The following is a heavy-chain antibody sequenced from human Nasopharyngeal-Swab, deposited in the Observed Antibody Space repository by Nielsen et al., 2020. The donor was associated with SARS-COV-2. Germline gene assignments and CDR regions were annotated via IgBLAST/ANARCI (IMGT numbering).Heavy chain of an antibody. V-gene: IGHV1-24*01. CDR1: GYTLTELS. Sequence: ASVKVSCKVSGYTLTELSMHWVRQAPGKGLEWMGSFDPEDGETIYAQKFQGRVTMTEDTSTDTAYMELSSLRSEDTAVYYCATIYAIVGASGSFDYWGQGTLVAVSS. J-gene: IGHJ4*02. D-gene: IGHD1-26*01. CDR2: FDPEDGET. CDR3: ATIYAIVGASGSFDY.